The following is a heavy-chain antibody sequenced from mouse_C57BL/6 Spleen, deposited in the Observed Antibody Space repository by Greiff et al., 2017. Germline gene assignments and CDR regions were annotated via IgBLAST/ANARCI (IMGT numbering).Heavy chain of an antibody. CDR3: ASQFITTVVAKDWYFDV. V-gene: IGHV1-19*01. Sequence: EVQLQQSGPVLVKPGASVKMSCKASGYTFTDYYMNWVKQSHGKSLEWIGVINPYNGGTSYNQKFKGKATLTVDKSSSTAYMELNSLTSEDSAVYYCASQFITTVVAKDWYFDVWGTGTTVTVSS. CDR1: GYTFTDYY. J-gene: IGHJ1*03. CDR2: INPYNGGT. D-gene: IGHD1-1*01.